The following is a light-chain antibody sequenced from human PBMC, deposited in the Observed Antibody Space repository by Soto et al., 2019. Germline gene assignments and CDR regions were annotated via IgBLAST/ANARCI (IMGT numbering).Light chain of an antibody. CDR1: SSNIENNY. CDR2: DNN. Sequence: QSALTQPPSVSAAPGQKVTISCSGSSSNIENNYVSWYQQLPGTAPKLVIYDNNKRPSGIPDRFSGSKSGTSATLAITGLQTGDEANYYCGTWDSSLTAVVFGGGTKLTVL. CDR3: GTWDSSLTAVV. J-gene: IGLJ2*01. V-gene: IGLV1-51*01.